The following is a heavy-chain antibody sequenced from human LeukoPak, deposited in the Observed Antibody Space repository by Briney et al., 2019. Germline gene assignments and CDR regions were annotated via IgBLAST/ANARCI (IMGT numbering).Heavy chain of an antibody. D-gene: IGHD3-22*01. CDR2: IIPILGIA. J-gene: IGHJ3*02. CDR1: GGTFSSYA. Sequence: ASVKVSCKASGGTFSSYAIRWVRPAPGQGLEWMGRIIPILGIANYAQKFQGRVTITADKSTSTAYMELSSLRSEDTAVYYCARARGFGDSSGYYVDAFDIWGQGTMVTVSS. V-gene: IGHV1-69*04. CDR3: ARARGFGDSSGYYVDAFDI.